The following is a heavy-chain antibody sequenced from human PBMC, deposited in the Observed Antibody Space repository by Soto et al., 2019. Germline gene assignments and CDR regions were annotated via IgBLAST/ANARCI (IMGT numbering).Heavy chain of an antibody. V-gene: IGHV1-69*12. Sequence: QVQLLQSGTEVKKPESSVKVCCKAPGGTFSTYAISWVRQAPGQGLEWMGGIIPMFGTANYAQRFQDRVTITADESTNTVYMELSSLRSEDTAVYFCASGIQLWLRRINNGYSGWGQGTLVTVSS. CDR3: ASGIQLWLRRINNGYSG. J-gene: IGHJ4*02. CDR2: IIPMFGTA. D-gene: IGHD5-18*01. CDR1: GGTFSTYA.